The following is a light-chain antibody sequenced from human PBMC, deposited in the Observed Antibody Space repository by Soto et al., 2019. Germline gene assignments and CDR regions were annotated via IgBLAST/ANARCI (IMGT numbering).Light chain of an antibody. CDR3: QQYYTYPHT. J-gene: IGKJ2*01. CDR1: QDIRIY. V-gene: IGKV1-16*01. Sequence: DIQLTQSPSSLSASVGDRVTITCRASQDIRIYLAWFQQKPGEAPKSLFYGASSLQNGVPSTFSGSGTGTHFTLTITSLRPEDFATYYFQQYYTYPHTFGQGTHLAIK. CDR2: GAS.